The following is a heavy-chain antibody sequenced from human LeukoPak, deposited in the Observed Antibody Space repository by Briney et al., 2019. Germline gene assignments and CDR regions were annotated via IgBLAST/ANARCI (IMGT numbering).Heavy chain of an antibody. J-gene: IGHJ4*02. CDR3: ARDQTYSGSGIYTYFDY. Sequence: SETLSLTCTVSGGSISSYYWSWIRQPAGKGLEYLGRIYSTGSTNYNPSLRSRVTISADTSKNHFSLKLSSVTAADTAVYYCARDQTYSGSGIYTYFDYWGQGILVTVPS. V-gene: IGHV4-4*07. CDR2: IYSTGST. D-gene: IGHD3-10*01. CDR1: GGSISSYY.